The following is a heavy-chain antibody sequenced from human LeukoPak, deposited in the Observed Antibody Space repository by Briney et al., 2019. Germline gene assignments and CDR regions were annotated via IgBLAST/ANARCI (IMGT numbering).Heavy chain of an antibody. D-gene: IGHD6-6*01. CDR2: IYSGGSR. CDR3: ARDKGTSYLSSFDY. CDR1: GFTVSSNY. V-gene: IGHV3-53*01. J-gene: IGHJ4*02. Sequence: GGSLRLSCAASGFTVSSNYMSWVRQAPGKGLEWVSVIYSGGSRYYADSVKGRFTISRDNSKNTLYLLMNSLRAEDTAVYYCARDKGTSYLSSFDYWGQGTLVTVSS.